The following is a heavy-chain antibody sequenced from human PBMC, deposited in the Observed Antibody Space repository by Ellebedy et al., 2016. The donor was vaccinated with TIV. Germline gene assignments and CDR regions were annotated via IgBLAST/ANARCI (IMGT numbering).Heavy chain of an antibody. V-gene: IGHV1-18*01. CDR1: GYTFTSYG. CDR3: ARAKQQLVRGWFDP. D-gene: IGHD6-13*01. J-gene: IGHJ5*02. CDR2: ISAYNGNT. Sequence: ASVKVSCKASGYTFTSYGISWVRQAPGQGLEWMGWISAYNGNTNYAQKLQGRVTMTTDTSTSTAYMELRSLRSDDTAVYYCARAKQQLVRGWFDPWGQGTLVTVSS.